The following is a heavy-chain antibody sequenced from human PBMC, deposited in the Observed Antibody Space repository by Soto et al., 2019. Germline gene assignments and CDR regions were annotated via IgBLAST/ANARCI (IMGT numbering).Heavy chain of an antibody. V-gene: IGHV3-33*01. Sequence: GGSLRLSRAASGFTFSSYGMHWVRQAPGKGLEWVAVIWYDGSNKYYADSVKGRFTISRDNSKNTLYLQMSSLRAEDTAVYYCARVDDYGDYGPYYFDYWGQGTLVTVS. CDR3: ARVDDYGDYGPYYFDY. CDR2: IWYDGSNK. D-gene: IGHD4-17*01. CDR1: GFTFSSYG. J-gene: IGHJ4*02.